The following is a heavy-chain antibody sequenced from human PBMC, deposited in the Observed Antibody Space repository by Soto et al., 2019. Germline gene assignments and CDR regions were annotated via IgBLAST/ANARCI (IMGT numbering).Heavy chain of an antibody. V-gene: IGHV3-15*01. CDR3: TSSRRWSF. CDR2: VKRETDGGTT. Sequence: EVQLVESGGDLVKPGGSLRLSCAASGFTFSNAWMNWVRQAPGKGLEWVGRVKRETDGGTTDYAAPVKGRFTISRDDSKNTLYLQMISLKTEDTAVYYCTSSRRWSFWGQGTLVTVSS. CDR1: GFTFSNAW. J-gene: IGHJ4*02. D-gene: IGHD6-13*01.